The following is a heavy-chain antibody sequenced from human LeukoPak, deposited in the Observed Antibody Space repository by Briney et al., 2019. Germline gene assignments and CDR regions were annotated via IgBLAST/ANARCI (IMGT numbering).Heavy chain of an antibody. V-gene: IGHV4-31*03. D-gene: IGHD2-21*02. J-gene: IGHJ4*02. Sequence: SQTLSLTCTVSGGSISSSGYYWSWIHQHPGKGLEWIGYMYYSGSTYYNPSLKSRVTISVDTSKNQFSLKLSSVTAADTAVYYCARQTLAYCGGDCYSFDYWGQGTLVTVSS. CDR2: MYYSGST. CDR1: GGSISSSGYY. CDR3: ARQTLAYCGGDCYSFDY.